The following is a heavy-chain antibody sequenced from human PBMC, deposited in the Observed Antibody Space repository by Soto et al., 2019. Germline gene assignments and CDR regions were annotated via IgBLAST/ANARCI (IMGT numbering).Heavy chain of an antibody. CDR2: IIPIFGTA. CDR1: GGTFSSYA. J-gene: IGHJ4*02. Sequence: QVQLVQSGAEVKKPGSSVKVSCKASGGTFSSYAISWVRQAPGQGLEWMGGIIPIFGTANYAQKFQGRVTITADESTSTAYMELSRLRSEDTAVYYCAAGGIDYYGSGSYAYYFDYWGQGTLVTVSS. CDR3: AAGGIDYYGSGSYAYYFDY. D-gene: IGHD3-10*01. V-gene: IGHV1-69*01.